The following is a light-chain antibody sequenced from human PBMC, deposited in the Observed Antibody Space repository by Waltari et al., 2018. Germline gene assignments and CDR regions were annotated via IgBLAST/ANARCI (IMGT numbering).Light chain of an antibody. J-gene: IGLJ2*01. CDR3: SSYTSSSTHVV. CDR2: EVS. CDR1: SSDVGSYNR. V-gene: IGLV2-18*02. Sequence: QSALTQPPSVSGSPGQSVTISCTGTSSDVGSYNRVSWYQQPPGPAPKLMIYEVSNRPSGGPDRFSGSKSGNTASLTIPGLQAEDEADYYCSSYTSSSTHVVFGGGTKLTVL.